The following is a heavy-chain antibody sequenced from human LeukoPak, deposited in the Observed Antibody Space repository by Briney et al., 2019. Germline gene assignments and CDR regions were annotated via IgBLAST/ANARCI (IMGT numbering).Heavy chain of an antibody. V-gene: IGHV3-23*01. CDR3: TLRTDY. CDR1: GFTFNKYA. CDR2: ISANGHNT. J-gene: IGHJ4*01. Sequence: GGSMRLSCAASGFTFNKYAMTWVRQAPGKGLEWVSVISANGHNTYYVDSVKGRFTISRDNFKNMMYLQMDSLRVEDTAVYYCTLRTDYWGQGILVSVSS.